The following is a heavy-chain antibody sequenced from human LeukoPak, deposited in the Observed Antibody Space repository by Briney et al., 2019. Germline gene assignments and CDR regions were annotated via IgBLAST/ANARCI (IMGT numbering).Heavy chain of an antibody. CDR2: INHSGST. V-gene: IGHV4-34*01. CDR3: ARGSRGRYYYGSGSSWTN. Sequence: SETLSLTCTVSGGSISSYYWSWIRQPPGKGLEWIGEINHSGSTNYNPSLKSRVTISVDTSKNQFSLKLSSVTAADTAVYYCARGSRGRYYYGSGSSWTNWGQGTLVTVSS. J-gene: IGHJ4*02. CDR1: GGSISSYY. D-gene: IGHD3-10*01.